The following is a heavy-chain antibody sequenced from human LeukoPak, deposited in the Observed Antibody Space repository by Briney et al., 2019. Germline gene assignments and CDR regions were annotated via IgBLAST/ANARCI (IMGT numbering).Heavy chain of an antibody. CDR2: INPSGGST. D-gene: IGHD6-13*01. V-gene: IGHV1-46*01. CDR3: ARASSSWKVFDY. Sequence: ASVKVSCKASGYTFTSYYMHWVRQAPGQGLEWMGVINPSGGSTSYAQKFQGRVTMTRDTSTSTVYMELSSLRSEDTAVYYCARASSSWKVFDYWGQGTLVTVSS. J-gene: IGHJ4*02. CDR1: GYTFTSYY.